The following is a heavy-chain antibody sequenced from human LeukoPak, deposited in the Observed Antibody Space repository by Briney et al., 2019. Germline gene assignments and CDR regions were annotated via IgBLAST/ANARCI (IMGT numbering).Heavy chain of an antibody. Sequence: ASVKVSCKASGGTFSSYAISWVRQAPGQGLEWLGGIIPIFGTANYAQKFQGRVTITADESTSTAYMELSSLRSEDTAVYYCARLVDTAMVGAFDIWGQGTMVTVSS. CDR1: GGTFSSYA. J-gene: IGHJ3*02. CDR2: IIPIFGTA. V-gene: IGHV1-69*13. D-gene: IGHD5-18*01. CDR3: ARLVDTAMVGAFDI.